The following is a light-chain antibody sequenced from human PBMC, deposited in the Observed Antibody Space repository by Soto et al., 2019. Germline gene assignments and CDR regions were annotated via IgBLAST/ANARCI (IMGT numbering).Light chain of an antibody. Sequence: QPLLAQPDSATESPGQSVTISCTGTISDVGGYHYVSWYQHHPGRAPKLLIYEVDKRPPGVPGRFSGSKSGNTASLTVSGLQADDEADYYCLSYGGSNNYVFGTGTKVTVL. CDR1: ISDVGGYHY. CDR2: EVD. V-gene: IGLV2-8*01. CDR3: LSYGGSNNYV. J-gene: IGLJ1*01.